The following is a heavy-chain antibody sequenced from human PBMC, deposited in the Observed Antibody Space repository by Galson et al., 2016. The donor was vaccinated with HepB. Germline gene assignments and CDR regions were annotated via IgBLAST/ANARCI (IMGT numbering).Heavy chain of an antibody. J-gene: IGHJ5*02. CDR3: TRHISRTDTAMVYGFDP. CDR1: GFTFSGSA. V-gene: IGHV3-73*01. D-gene: IGHD5-18*01. CDR2: IRSKANSYAT. Sequence: SLRLSCAASGFTFSGSAMHWVRQASGKGLEWVGRIRSKANSYATAYAASVKGRFTISRDDSKSTAYLQMNSLKTEDTAVYYCTRHISRTDTAMVYGFDPWGQGTLVTVSS.